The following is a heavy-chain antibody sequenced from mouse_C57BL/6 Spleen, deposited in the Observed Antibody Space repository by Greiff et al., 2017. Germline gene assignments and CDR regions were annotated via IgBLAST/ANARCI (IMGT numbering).Heavy chain of an antibody. CDR1: GFTFSDYG. Sequence: EVQVVESGGGLVQPGGSLKLSCAASGFTFSDYGMHWVRQAPEKGLEWVAYISSGSSTIYYADTVKGRFTISRDNAKNTLFRQMTSLRSEDTAMYYCARPYAMDYWGQGTSVTVSS. V-gene: IGHV5-17*01. CDR2: ISSGSSTI. J-gene: IGHJ4*01. CDR3: ARPYAMDY.